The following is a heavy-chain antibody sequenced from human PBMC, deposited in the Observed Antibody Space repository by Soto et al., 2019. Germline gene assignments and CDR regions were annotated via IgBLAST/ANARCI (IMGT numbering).Heavy chain of an antibody. CDR3: ARALWHSSGGDY. CDR1: GGSVSSGSYY. V-gene: IGHV4-61*01. D-gene: IGHD2-15*01. CDR2: IYYSGSN. Sequence: QVQLQESGPGLVKPSETLSLTCTVSGGSVSSGSYYWSWIRQPPGKGLEWIGYIYYSGSNNYNPSLKSRVTISVATSKNQFSLKLSSVTAADTAEYYCARALWHSSGGDYWGQGTLVTVS. J-gene: IGHJ4*02.